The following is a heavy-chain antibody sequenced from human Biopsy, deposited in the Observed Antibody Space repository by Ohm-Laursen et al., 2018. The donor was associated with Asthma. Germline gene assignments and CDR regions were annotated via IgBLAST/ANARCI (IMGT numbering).Heavy chain of an antibody. CDR3: ARVSALYDFWSGYSLYDY. CDR1: GFTFRSYW. CDR2: IKEDGSEK. J-gene: IGHJ4*02. D-gene: IGHD3-3*01. Sequence: SLRLSCTASGFTFRSYWMGWVRQAPGKGLEWVANIKEDGSEKYYVDSVKGRFTISRDNAENTLYLRMNSLRAEDTAVYYCARVSALYDFWSGYSLYDYWGQGTLVTVSS. V-gene: IGHV3-7*01.